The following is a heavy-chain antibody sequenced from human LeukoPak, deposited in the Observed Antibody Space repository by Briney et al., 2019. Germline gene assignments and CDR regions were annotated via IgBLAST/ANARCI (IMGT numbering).Heavy chain of an antibody. J-gene: IGHJ4*02. D-gene: IGHD2-15*01. CDR2: IEQDGSEK. CDR1: GFTFSSYW. CDR3: ARARGRYCSGGSCFWSDY. Sequence: GGPLRLSCAASGFTFSSYWMSWVRQAPGKGLEWVANIEQDGSEKYYVDSVKGRFTISRDNAKNSLYLQMNSLRAEDTAVYYCARARGRYCSGGSCFWSDYWGQGTLVTVSS. V-gene: IGHV3-7*03.